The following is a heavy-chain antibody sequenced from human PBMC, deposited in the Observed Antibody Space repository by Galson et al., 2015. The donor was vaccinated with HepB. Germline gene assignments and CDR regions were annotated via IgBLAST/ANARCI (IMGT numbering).Heavy chain of an antibody. Sequence: SLRLSCAASGFTFSSYAMHWVRQAPGKGLEYVSAISSNGGSTYYADSVKGRFTISRDNSKNTLYLQMSSLRAEDTAVYYCVKDSLHYDFWSGYYRYWGQGTLVTVSS. CDR1: GFTFSSYA. V-gene: IGHV3-64D*06. CDR2: ISSNGGST. J-gene: IGHJ4*02. CDR3: VKDSLHYDFWSGYYRY. D-gene: IGHD3-3*01.